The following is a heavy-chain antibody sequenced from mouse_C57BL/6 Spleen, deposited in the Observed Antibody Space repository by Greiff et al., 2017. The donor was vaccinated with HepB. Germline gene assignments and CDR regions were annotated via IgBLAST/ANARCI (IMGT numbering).Heavy chain of an antibody. CDR2: IDPETGGT. CDR1: GYTFTDYE. Sequence: LQESGAELVRPGASVTLSCKASGYTFTDYEMHWVKQTPVHGLEWIGAIDPETGGTAYNQKFKGKAILTADKSSSTAYMGLRSLTSEDSAGYYCTREGVMTTVVERFYYFDYWGQGTPLTVSP. V-gene: IGHV1-15*01. D-gene: IGHD1-1*01. CDR3: TREGVMTTVVERFYYFDY. J-gene: IGHJ2*01.